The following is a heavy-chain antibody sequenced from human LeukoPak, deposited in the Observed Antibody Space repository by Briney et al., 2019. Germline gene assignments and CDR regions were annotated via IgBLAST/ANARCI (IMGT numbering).Heavy chain of an antibody. V-gene: IGHV3-43*02. CDR3: AREQFSHTSNYFDN. Sequence: GGSLRISCAASGFMFDDYAMHWVRQVPGRGPEWVSLISGDGVSSFYADSVRGRFTISRDNNNNSLSLQMYSLTTGDTAFYYCAREQFSHTSNYFDNWGQGILVTVSS. D-gene: IGHD5-24*01. CDR1: GFMFDDYA. CDR2: ISGDGVSS. J-gene: IGHJ4*02.